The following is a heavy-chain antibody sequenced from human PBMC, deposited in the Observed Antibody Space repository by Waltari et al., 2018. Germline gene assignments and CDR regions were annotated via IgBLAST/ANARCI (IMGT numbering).Heavy chain of an antibody. CDR3: ARDQGYYDFVN. CDR2: ITSGSSYI. Sequence: EVQLVESGGGLVKPGGSRRLSCAASGFTFSSYTMNWVRQAPGKGLEWVSSITSGSSYIYYADSLKGRFTISRDNAKNSLYLQMNSLRAEDTAVYYCARDQGYYDFVNWGQGTLVTVSS. V-gene: IGHV3-21*01. J-gene: IGHJ4*02. D-gene: IGHD3-3*01. CDR1: GFTFSSYT.